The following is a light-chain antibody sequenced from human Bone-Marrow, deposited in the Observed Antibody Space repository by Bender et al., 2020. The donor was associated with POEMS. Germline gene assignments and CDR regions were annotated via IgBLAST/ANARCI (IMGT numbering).Light chain of an antibody. CDR3: VAWDASLNGWV. CDR2: KNN. V-gene: IGLV1-47*01. J-gene: IGLJ3*02. CDR1: SSDIAINY. Sequence: QSVLTQPPSVSGTPGQSVTISCSGSSSDIAINYVYWYQQIPGSAPKLLIYKNNERPSGVPDRFSGSKSGTSASLAITGLQSDDEAIYFCVAWDASLNGWVFGGGTKLTVL.